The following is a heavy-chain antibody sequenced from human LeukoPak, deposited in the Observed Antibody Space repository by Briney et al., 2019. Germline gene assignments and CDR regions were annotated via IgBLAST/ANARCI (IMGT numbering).Heavy chain of an antibody. V-gene: IGHV3-11*04. CDR3: ARDGEAGDFRSGNANDN. Sequence: PGGSLRLSCAASGFTFSDYYLSWIRQAPGKGLEWVSYISSSGITIYYADSVKGRFTISRDNAKDSLYLQMNSLRAEDTAVYYGARDGEAGDFRSGNANDNWGQGTLVTVSS. D-gene: IGHD3-3*01. CDR1: GFTFSDYY. J-gene: IGHJ4*02. CDR2: ISSSGITI.